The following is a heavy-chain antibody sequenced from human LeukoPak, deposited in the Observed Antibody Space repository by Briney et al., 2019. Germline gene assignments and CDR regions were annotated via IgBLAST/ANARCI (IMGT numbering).Heavy chain of an antibody. Sequence: GGSLRLSCAASGFTFSSYSMNWVRQAPGKGLEWVSSISSSSSYIYYADSVKGRFTISRDNAKNSLYLQMNSLRAEDTAVYYCARSYGDLDAFDIWGQGTMVTVSS. V-gene: IGHV3-21*01. CDR1: GFTFSSYS. J-gene: IGHJ3*02. CDR3: ARSYGDLDAFDI. D-gene: IGHD4-17*01. CDR2: ISSSSSYI.